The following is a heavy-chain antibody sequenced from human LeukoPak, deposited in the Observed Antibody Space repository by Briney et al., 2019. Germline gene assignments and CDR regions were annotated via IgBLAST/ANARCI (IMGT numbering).Heavy chain of an antibody. D-gene: IGHD6-19*01. CDR1: GGSFSGYY. CDR2: INHSGST. V-gene: IGHV4-34*01. J-gene: IGHJ4*02. Sequence: PSETLSLTCAVYGGSFSGYYWSWIRQPPGKGLEWIGEINHSGSTNYNPSLKSRVTISVDTSKNQFSLKLSSVTAADTAVYCCALRASSGWLSIDYWGQGTLVTVSS. CDR3: ALRASSGWLSIDY.